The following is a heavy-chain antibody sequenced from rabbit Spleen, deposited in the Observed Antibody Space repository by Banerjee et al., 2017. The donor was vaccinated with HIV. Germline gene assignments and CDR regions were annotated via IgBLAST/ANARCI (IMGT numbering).Heavy chain of an antibody. J-gene: IGHJ6*01. CDR2: IDTGDGDT. Sequence: QQQLEESGGGLVKPGGTLTLTCTASGFSFSSIYWICWVRQAPGKGLEWIACIDTGDGDTYYANWAKGRFTISKTSSTTVTLQMTSLTVADTATYFCARDTGSSFSTYGMDLWGPGTLVTVS. CDR1: GFSFSSIYW. V-gene: IGHV1S45*01. CDR3: ARDTGSSFSTYGMDL. D-gene: IGHD8-1*01.